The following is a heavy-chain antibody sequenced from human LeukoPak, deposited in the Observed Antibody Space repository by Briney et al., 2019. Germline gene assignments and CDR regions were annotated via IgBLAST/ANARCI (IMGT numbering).Heavy chain of an antibody. V-gene: IGHV4-59*08. CDR1: GGSISSYY. J-gene: IGHJ4*02. Sequence: PETLSLTCTVSGGSISSYYWSWIRQPPGKGLEWIGYIYYSGSTNYNPSLKSRVTISVDTSKNQFSLKLNSVTAADTAVYYCARVFWDGYRSGFYPTFDCWGQGTLVTVSS. CDR3: ARVFWDGYRSGFYPTFDC. D-gene: IGHD6-19*01. CDR2: IYYSGST.